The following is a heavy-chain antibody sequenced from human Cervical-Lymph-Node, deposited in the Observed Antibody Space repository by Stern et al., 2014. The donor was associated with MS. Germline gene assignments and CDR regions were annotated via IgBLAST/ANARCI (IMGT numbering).Heavy chain of an antibody. V-gene: IGHV5-51*01. D-gene: IGHD1-14*01. J-gene: IGHJ4*02. Sequence: VQLGQSGAELIRPGESLKISCKGSGSKFSIYWIAWVRQMPGKGLEWMGIIYPGDSETRYSPPFQGQVAMSADKSTSTAYLQWSSLNASDTSMYFCARQTTAWASDVWGQGTLVTVSS. CDR2: IYPGDSET. CDR1: GSKFSIYW. CDR3: ARQTTAWASDV.